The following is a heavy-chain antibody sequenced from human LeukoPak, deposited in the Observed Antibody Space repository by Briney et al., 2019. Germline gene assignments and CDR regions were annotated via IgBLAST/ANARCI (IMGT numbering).Heavy chain of an antibody. Sequence: SETLSLTCTVSGGSISSSSYYWGWIRQPPGKGLEWIGSIYYSGSTNYNPSLKSRVTMSVDTSKNQFSLKLSSVTAADTAVYYCARDFVYDSSGYYLGPNYFDYWGQGTLVTVSS. D-gene: IGHD3-22*01. CDR2: IYYSGST. J-gene: IGHJ4*02. CDR1: GGSISSSSYY. V-gene: IGHV4-39*07. CDR3: ARDFVYDSSGYYLGPNYFDY.